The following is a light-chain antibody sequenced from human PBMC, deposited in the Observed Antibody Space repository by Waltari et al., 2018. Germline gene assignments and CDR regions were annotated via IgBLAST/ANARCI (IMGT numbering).Light chain of an antibody. CDR1: QDISNQ. J-gene: IGKJ5*01. V-gene: IGKV1D-12*01. CDR3: QETNTFPIT. CDR2: DAS. Sequence: DIQMTQSPSSVSASVGDTVTITCRASQDISNQLTWYQQKPGKAPKFLIYDASTLASGVPSRFSGSGSGTDFTLTVRSLQPEDFATYYCQETNTFPITFGQGTRLEIK.